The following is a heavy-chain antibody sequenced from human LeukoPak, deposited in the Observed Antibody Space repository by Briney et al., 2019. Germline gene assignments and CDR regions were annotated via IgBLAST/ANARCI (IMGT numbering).Heavy chain of an antibody. CDR2: IYYSGST. Sequence: SETLSLTCTVSGGSISSSSYYWGWIRQPPGKGLEWIGYIYYSGSTKYNPSLKSRVTISLDASKNQFSLKLRSVTAADTAVYYCARGEKILRYFEMGWFDPWGQGTLVTVSS. V-gene: IGHV4-61*05. D-gene: IGHD3-9*01. CDR3: ARGEKILRYFEMGWFDP. CDR1: GGSISSSSYY. J-gene: IGHJ5*02.